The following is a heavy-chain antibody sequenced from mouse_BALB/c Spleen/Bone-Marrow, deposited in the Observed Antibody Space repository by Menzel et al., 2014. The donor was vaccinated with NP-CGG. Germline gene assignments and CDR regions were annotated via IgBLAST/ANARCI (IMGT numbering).Heavy chain of an antibody. CDR1: GYTFTSYW. CDR2: FYPGSGST. CDR3: TRYRYDADYFDY. V-gene: IGHV1S22*01. Sequence: LMESGSELVRPGASVKLSCKASGYTFTSYWMHWVKQRPGQGLEWIGNFYPGSGSTNYDEKFKRKATLTVDTSSSTAYMQLSSLTSEDSAVYYCTRYRYDADYFDYWGQGITLTVSS. J-gene: IGHJ2*01. D-gene: IGHD2-14*01.